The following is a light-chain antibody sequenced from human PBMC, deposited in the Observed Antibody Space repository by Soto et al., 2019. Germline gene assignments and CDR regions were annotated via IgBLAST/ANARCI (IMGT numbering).Light chain of an antibody. Sequence: QSVLTQPAYVSGSPGQSITISCTGTSSDVGGYNYVSWYQQHPGKAPKLMIYEVSNRPSRVSNRFSGSKSGNTASLTISGLQAEDEADYYCSSYTRSSTSYVFGTGTKLTVL. CDR1: SSDVGGYNY. CDR2: EVS. V-gene: IGLV2-14*01. CDR3: SSYTRSSTSYV. J-gene: IGLJ1*01.